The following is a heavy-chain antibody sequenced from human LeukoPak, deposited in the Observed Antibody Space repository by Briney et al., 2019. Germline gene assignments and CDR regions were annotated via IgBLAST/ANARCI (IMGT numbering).Heavy chain of an antibody. J-gene: IGHJ4*02. V-gene: IGHV3-21*01. CDR1: GFTFSSYS. CDR3: ARDLLPIAARDLFDY. Sequence: PGGSLRLSCAASGFTFSSYSMTWVRQAPGKGLEWVSSISSSSSYIYYADSVKGRFTISRDNAKNSLYLQMNSLRAEDTAVYYCARDLLPIAARDLFDYWGQGTLVTVSS. D-gene: IGHD6-6*01. CDR2: ISSSSSYI.